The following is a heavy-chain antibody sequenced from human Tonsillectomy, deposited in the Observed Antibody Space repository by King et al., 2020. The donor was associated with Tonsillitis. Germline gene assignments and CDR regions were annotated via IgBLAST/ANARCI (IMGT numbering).Heavy chain of an antibody. CDR3: ARSAYDFWSGFTFDF. D-gene: IGHD3-3*01. V-gene: IGHV3-53*01. CDR1: GLTVSSNY. Sequence: VQLVESGGGLMQPGGSLRLSCAASGLTVSSNYMSWVRQAPGKGLEWVSVISSGGSTFYVESVKGRFTISRDISKNTLYLHMNSLRAEDTAVYYCARSAYDFWSGFTFDFWGQGTLVTVSS. CDR2: ISSGGST. J-gene: IGHJ4*02.